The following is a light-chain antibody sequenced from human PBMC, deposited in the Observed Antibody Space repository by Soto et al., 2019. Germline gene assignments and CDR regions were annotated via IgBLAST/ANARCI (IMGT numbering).Light chain of an antibody. V-gene: IGLV3-27*01. Sequence: SYELTQPSSVSVSPGQTARITCSGDILANKFARWFQQKPGQAPVVVIHKDRERPSGIPERFSGSSSGTTVTLTISGAQVEDDADYYCYSATEKNVIFGGGTQLTVL. CDR2: KDR. CDR1: ILANKF. J-gene: IGLJ2*01. CDR3: YSATEKNVI.